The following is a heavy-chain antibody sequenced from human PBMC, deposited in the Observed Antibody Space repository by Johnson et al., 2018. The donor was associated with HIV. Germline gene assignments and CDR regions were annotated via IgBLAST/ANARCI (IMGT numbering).Heavy chain of an antibody. CDR2: ISYDGSNK. CDR1: GFTFSSYA. Sequence: LVESGGGVVQPGRSLRLSCAASGFTFSSYAMHWVRQAPGKGLEWVAVISYDGSNKYYAASVKGRFTISRDNSKNTLYLQMNSLRAEDTAIYYCVKGMDSSSWYAFDIWGQGTMVTVSS. D-gene: IGHD6-13*01. V-gene: IGHV3-30-3*01. CDR3: VKGMDSSSWYAFDI. J-gene: IGHJ3*02.